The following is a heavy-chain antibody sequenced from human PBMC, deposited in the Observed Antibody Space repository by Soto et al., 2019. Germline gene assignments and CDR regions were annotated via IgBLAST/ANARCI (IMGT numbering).Heavy chain of an antibody. CDR2: ISAYNGNT. Sequence: GASVKVSCKASGYTFTSYGISWVRQAPGQGLEWMGWISAYNGNTNYAQKLQGRVTMTTDTSTSTAYMELRSLRSDDTAVYYCARVPLWDYYDSSGYYIYYYYGMDVWGQGTTVTVSS. CDR1: GYTFTSYG. D-gene: IGHD3-22*01. CDR3: ARVPLWDYYDSSGYYIYYYYGMDV. J-gene: IGHJ6*02. V-gene: IGHV1-18*01.